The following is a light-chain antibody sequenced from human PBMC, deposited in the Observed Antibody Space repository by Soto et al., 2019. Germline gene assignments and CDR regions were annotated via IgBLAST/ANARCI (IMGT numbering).Light chain of an antibody. CDR1: SSDVGGYDY. J-gene: IGLJ1*01. CDR2: DVS. CDR3: SSYTSNNTPYV. Sequence: QSVLTQPASVSGSPGQSITISCTGTSSDVGGYDYVSWYQQHPGKAPKMMIYDVSRRPSGVSNRFSGSKSGNTASLTISGLQAEDEADYYCSSYTSNNTPYVFGTGTKLTV. V-gene: IGLV2-14*03.